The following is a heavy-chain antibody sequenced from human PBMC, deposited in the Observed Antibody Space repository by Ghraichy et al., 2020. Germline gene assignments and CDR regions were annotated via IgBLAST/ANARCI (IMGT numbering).Heavy chain of an antibody. J-gene: IGHJ5*02. V-gene: IGHV4-39*01. CDR2: FYYSGAT. Sequence: SETLSLTCTVSGDSMNTNSNYWGWIRQPPGKELEWVGSFYYSGATYYNASLKSRVTISGDTAKNQLSLKLNSVTAADTAVYYCVRLSISAAGLIDPWGQGILVTVSS. CDR1: GDSMNTNSNY. CDR3: VRLSISAAGLIDP. D-gene: IGHD6-13*01.